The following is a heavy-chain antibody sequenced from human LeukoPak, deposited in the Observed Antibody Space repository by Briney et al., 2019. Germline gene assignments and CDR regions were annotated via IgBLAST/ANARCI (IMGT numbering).Heavy chain of an antibody. Sequence: SVKVSCKASGGTFSSYAISWVRQAPGQGLEWMGGIIPIFGTANYAQKFQGRVTITADESTGTAYMELSSLRSEDTAVYYCARAFPRSMTTVVTAGAFDIWGQGTMVTVSS. D-gene: IGHD4-23*01. CDR1: GGTFSSYA. J-gene: IGHJ3*02. CDR2: IIPIFGTA. V-gene: IGHV1-69*13. CDR3: ARAFPRSMTTVVTAGAFDI.